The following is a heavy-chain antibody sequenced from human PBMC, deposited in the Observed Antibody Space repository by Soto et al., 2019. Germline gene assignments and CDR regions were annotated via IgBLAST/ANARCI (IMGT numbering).Heavy chain of an antibody. CDR1: GGTFSSYA. Sequence: SVKVSCKASGGTFSSYAISWVRQAPGQGLEWMGGIIPIFGTANYAQKFQGRVTITADESTSTAYMELSSLRSEDTAVYYCARALFIAVAGTDFYYGTDVWGHGTTVTASS. CDR3: ARALFIAVAGTDFYYGTDV. J-gene: IGHJ6*02. D-gene: IGHD6-19*01. V-gene: IGHV1-69*13. CDR2: IIPIFGTA.